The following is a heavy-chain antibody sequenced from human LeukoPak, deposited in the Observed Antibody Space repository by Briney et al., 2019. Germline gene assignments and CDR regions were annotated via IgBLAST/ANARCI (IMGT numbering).Heavy chain of an antibody. V-gene: IGHV3-21*01. CDR2: ISSSSSYI. CDR1: GFTFTSYS. Sequence: GGSLRLSCAASGFTFTSYSMDWVRQAPGKGLEWVSSISSSSSYIYYADSVNGRFTISRDNAKNSVYLQMDSLRAEDTAVYYCARDGVGFDYWGQGTLVTVSS. CDR3: ARDGVGFDY. D-gene: IGHD3-10*01. J-gene: IGHJ4*02.